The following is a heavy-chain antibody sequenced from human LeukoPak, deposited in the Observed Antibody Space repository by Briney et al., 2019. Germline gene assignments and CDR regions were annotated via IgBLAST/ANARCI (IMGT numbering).Heavy chain of an antibody. J-gene: IGHJ5*02. CDR3: ARAGGRSWFDP. V-gene: IGHV1-69*06. CDR1: GGTFSSYA. CDR2: IILIFGTA. Sequence: SVKVSCNASGGTFSSYAISWVRQAPGQGLEWMGGIILIFGTANYTQKFQGRVTITADKYTSTAYMELSSLRSEDTAVYYCARAGGRSWFDPWGQGTLVTVSS.